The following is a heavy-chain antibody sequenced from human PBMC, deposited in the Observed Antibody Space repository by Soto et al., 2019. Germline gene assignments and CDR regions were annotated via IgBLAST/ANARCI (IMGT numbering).Heavy chain of an antibody. Sequence: QVHLVQSGAEVKKPGASVKVSCKASGYTFASYGISWVRQAPGQGLEWMGWISAYNGNTNSAQKLQGRVTITPDTSTSTAYIELRSLRSDDSAVYYCARASGSSYRFDPWGQGTLVTVSS. D-gene: IGHD1-26*01. V-gene: IGHV1-18*01. J-gene: IGHJ5*02. CDR2: ISAYNGNT. CDR1: GYTFASYG. CDR3: ARASGSSYRFDP.